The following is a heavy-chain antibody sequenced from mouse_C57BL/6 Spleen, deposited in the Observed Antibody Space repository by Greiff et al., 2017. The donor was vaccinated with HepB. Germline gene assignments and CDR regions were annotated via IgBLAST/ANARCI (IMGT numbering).Heavy chain of an antibody. J-gene: IGHJ4*01. CDR3: ARRRTGGGSYAMDY. CDR1: GYTFTSYW. V-gene: IGHV1-50*01. Sequence: QVHVKQPGAELVKPGASVKLSCKASGYTFTSYWMQWVKQRPGQGLEWIGEIDPSDSYTNYNQKFKGKATLTVDTSSSTAYMQLSSLTSEDSAVYYCARRRTGGGSYAMDYWGQGTSVTVSS. CDR2: IDPSDSYT. D-gene: IGHD4-1*01.